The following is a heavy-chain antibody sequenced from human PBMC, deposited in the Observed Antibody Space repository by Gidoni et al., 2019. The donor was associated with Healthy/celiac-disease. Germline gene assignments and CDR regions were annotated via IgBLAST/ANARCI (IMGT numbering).Heavy chain of an antibody. Sequence: EVQLVESGGGLVKPGGSLRLSCAASGFTFSNAWMNWVRQAPGKGLEWVGRIKSKTDGGTTDYAAPVKGRFTISRDDSKNTLYLQMNSLKTEDTAVYYCTTEEELEIAGNYYYYYMDVWGKGTTVTVSS. D-gene: IGHD1-26*01. CDR2: IKSKTDGGTT. J-gene: IGHJ6*03. CDR3: TTEEELEIAGNYYYYYMDV. V-gene: IGHV3-15*07. CDR1: GFTFSNAW.